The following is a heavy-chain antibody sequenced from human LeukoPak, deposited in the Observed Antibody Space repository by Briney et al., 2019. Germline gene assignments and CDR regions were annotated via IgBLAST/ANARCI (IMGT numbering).Heavy chain of an antibody. CDR2: ISSSSSYI. Sequence: PRGSLRLSCAASGFTFSSYSMNWVRQAPGKGLEWVSSISSSSSYIYYADSVKGRFTISRDNAKNSLYLQMNSLRAEDTAVYYCARDSTFAVATFDYWGRGTLVTVSS. J-gene: IGHJ4*02. V-gene: IGHV3-21*01. CDR3: ARDSTFAVATFDY. D-gene: IGHD2/OR15-2a*01. CDR1: GFTFSSYS.